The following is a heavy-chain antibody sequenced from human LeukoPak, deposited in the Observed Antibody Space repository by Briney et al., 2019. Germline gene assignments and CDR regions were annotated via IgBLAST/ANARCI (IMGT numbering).Heavy chain of an antibody. CDR1: GDSISSYY. CDR2: IYYSGST. CDR3: ARGSGSATPFPFDY. V-gene: IGHV4-59*01. D-gene: IGHD1-26*01. Sequence: ASETLSLTCTVSGDSISSYYWSWIRQPPGKGLEWIGYIYYSGSTNYNPSLKSRVTISVDTSKNQFSLKLSSVTAADTAVYYCARGSGSATPFPFDYWGQGTLVTVSS. J-gene: IGHJ4*02.